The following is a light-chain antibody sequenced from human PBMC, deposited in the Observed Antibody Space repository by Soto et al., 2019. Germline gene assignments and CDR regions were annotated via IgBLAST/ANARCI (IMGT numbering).Light chain of an antibody. CDR1: QSVGRDY. Sequence: EIVLTQSPGTLSLSPGDRATLSCRASQSVGRDYLAWFQHKGGQAPRLLVHGASNRATGIPDRFSGSGSGTEFTLIISRLEPEDFAVYYCHQYATDALTFGGGTKVEI. CDR3: HQYATDALT. CDR2: GAS. V-gene: IGKV3-20*01. J-gene: IGKJ4*01.